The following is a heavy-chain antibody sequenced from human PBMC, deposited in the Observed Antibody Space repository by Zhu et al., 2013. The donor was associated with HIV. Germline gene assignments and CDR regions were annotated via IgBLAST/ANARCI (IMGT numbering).Heavy chain of an antibody. CDR1: GYIFIDYY. Sequence: QVQLVQSGAEMKSPGASVRISCRASGYIFIDYYLHWVRQAPGQGPESMGWINPRNGDTKYAPNFQGRLTLTRDTSISTIYMVLNSLTSEDTAVYYCARDHTISYAYDVWGQGTRVSVSS. V-gene: IGHV1-2*07. CDR3: ARDHTISYAYDV. J-gene: IGHJ3*01. CDR2: INPRNGDT.